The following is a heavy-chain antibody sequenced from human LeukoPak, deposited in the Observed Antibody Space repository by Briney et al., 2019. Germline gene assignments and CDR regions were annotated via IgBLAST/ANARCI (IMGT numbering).Heavy chain of an antibody. Sequence: SETLSLTCTASGRSISGNYWSWIRQPPGKTLEWIANIYYTGSTIYNPSLKSRVTISVDTSKNQFSLQLRSVTAADTALYYCVRARNMAFDIWGRGTMVTVSS. V-gene: IGHV4-59*01. CDR2: IYYTGST. CDR3: VRARNMAFDI. J-gene: IGHJ3*02. D-gene: IGHD4-11*01. CDR1: GRSISGNY.